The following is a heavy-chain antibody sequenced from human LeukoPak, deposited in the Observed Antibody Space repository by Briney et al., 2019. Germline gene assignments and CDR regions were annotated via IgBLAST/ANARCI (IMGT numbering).Heavy chain of an antibody. CDR3: ARPHFWRGDAFDI. J-gene: IGHJ3*02. CDR2: IYTSRST. CDR1: GGSISSYY. V-gene: IGHV4-4*09. Sequence: SETLSLTCTVSGGSISSYYWSWIRQPPGKGLEWIGYIYTSRSTNYNPSLKSRVTISVDTSKNQFSLKLSSVTAADTAVYYCARPHFWRGDAFDIWGQGTMVTVSS. D-gene: IGHD3-3*01.